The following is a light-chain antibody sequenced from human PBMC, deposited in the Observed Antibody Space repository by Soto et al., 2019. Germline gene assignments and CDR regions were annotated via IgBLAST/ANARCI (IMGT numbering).Light chain of an antibody. CDR3: QKYNNWQLN. CDR2: GAS. CDR1: QSVSSN. J-gene: IGKJ4*01. V-gene: IGKV3-15*01. Sequence: EIVMPQSPATLSVSPVYMSPFSCMASQSVSSNLAWYQQKPGQAPRLLIYGASTRATGIPARFSGSGSGTVFTLTISSLQSEDFAVYYCQKYNNWQLNFGGGTKVDIK.